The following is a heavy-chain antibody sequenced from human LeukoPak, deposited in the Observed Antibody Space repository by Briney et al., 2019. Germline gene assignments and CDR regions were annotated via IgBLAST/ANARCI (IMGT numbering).Heavy chain of an antibody. J-gene: IGHJ4*02. V-gene: IGHV3-30*18. CDR2: ISYDGSNK. D-gene: IGHD6-19*01. CDR1: GFTFSSYG. Sequence: GRSLRLSCAASGFTFSSYGMHWVRQAPGKGLEWVAVISYDGSNKYYADFVKGRFTISRDNSKNTLHLQMNSLRAEDTAVYYCAKGVGYSSGWYTNWGQGTLVTVSS. CDR3: AKGVGYSSGWYTN.